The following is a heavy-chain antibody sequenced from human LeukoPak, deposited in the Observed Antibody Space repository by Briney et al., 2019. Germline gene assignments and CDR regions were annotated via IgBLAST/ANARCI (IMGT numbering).Heavy chain of an antibody. J-gene: IGHJ4*02. Sequence: GGSLRLSCTASGFTFKNYAINWVRQAPGKGLEWVSRISGSGTTTGYADSVKGRFTVSRDNSKNTVYLQMTSLRAEDTAIYYCAKDSDISAFFDYWGQGTPVTVSS. V-gene: IGHV3-23*01. CDR3: AKDSDISAFFDY. CDR2: ISGSGTTT. D-gene: IGHD2-15*01. CDR1: GFTFKNYA.